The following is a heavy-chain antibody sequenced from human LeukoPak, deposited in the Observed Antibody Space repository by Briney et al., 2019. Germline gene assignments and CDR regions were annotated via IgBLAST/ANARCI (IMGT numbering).Heavy chain of an antibody. CDR1: GFTVSSNY. CDR2: IYSAGST. D-gene: IGHD3-10*01. Sequence: GGSLRLSCAASGFTVSSNYMSWVRQAPGKGLEWVSIIYSAGSTYYADSVRGRFTISRDSSKNTVCLQMNSLRAEDTAVYYCASGGMGARKYYSDPLRYWSQGTLVTVSS. J-gene: IGHJ4*02. CDR3: ASGGMGARKYYSDPLRY. V-gene: IGHV3-53*01.